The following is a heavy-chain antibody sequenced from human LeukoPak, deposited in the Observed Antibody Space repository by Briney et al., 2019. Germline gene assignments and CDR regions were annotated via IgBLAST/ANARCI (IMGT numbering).Heavy chain of an antibody. D-gene: IGHD2-2*01. CDR2: IYYSGST. Sequence: PSQTLSLTCTVSGGSISSGDYYWSWIRQPPGKGLEWIGYIYYSGSTYYNPSLKSRVTISVDTSKNQFSLKLSSVTAADTAVYYCASSGSTRTGGHRCFDAIDIWGQGTMVTVSS. J-gene: IGHJ3*02. CDR1: GGSISSGDYY. V-gene: IGHV4-30-4*08. CDR3: ASSGSTRTGGHRCFDAIDI.